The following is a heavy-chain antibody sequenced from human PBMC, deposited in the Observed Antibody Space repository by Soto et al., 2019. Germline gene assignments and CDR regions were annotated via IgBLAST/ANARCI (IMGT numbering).Heavy chain of an antibody. D-gene: IGHD6-13*01. Sequence: SETLSLTCTVSGGSVSSGSYYWSWIRQPPGKGLEWIGYIYYSGSTNYNPSLKSRVTISVDTSKNQFSLKLSSVTAADTAVYYCARVAPGYSSSWSRDLGAFDIWGQGTMVTVSS. CDR1: GGSVSSGSYY. CDR3: ARVAPGYSSSWSRDLGAFDI. CDR2: IYYSGST. V-gene: IGHV4-61*01. J-gene: IGHJ3*02.